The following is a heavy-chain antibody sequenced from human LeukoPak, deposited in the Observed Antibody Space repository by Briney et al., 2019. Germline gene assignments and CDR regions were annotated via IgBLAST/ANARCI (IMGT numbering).Heavy chain of an antibody. Sequence: GGSLRLSCAASGFTFSSYSMNWVRQAPGKGLEWVSYISSSSSTIYYADPVKGRFTISRDNAKNSLYLQMNSLRAEDTAVYYCARDSDNYGMDVWGQGTTVTVSS. D-gene: IGHD2-15*01. V-gene: IGHV3-48*01. J-gene: IGHJ6*02. CDR1: GFTFSSYS. CDR3: ARDSDNYGMDV. CDR2: ISSSSSTI.